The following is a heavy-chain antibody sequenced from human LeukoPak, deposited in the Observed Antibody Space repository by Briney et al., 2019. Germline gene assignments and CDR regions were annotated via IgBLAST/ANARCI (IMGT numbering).Heavy chain of an antibody. V-gene: IGHV4-4*07. D-gene: IGHD3-10*01. CDR1: GGSISIYY. Sequence: SETLSLTCTVSGGSISIYYWSWIRQPAGKGLEWIGHIYTSGSTNYNPSLKSRVTMSVDTSKNQFSLKLSSVTAADTAVYYCATYTMVRGVIVCWGQGTLVTVSS. CDR3: ATYTMVRGVIVC. CDR2: IYTSGST. J-gene: IGHJ4*02.